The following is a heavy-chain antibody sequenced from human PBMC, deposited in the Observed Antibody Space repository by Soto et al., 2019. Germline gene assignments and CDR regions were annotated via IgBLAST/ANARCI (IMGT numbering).Heavy chain of an antibody. Sequence: EVQLVESGGGLVQPGGSLRLSCAASGFTFSSYWMSWVRQAPGKGLEWVAIIKQDGSEKYYVDSVKGRFTISRDNAKNSLYLQMNSLRAEDTAVYYCASALIVVVPAALLDAFDIWGQGTMVTVSS. CDR3: ASALIVVVPAALLDAFDI. D-gene: IGHD2-2*02. CDR1: GFTFSSYW. V-gene: IGHV3-7*01. J-gene: IGHJ3*02. CDR2: IKQDGSEK.